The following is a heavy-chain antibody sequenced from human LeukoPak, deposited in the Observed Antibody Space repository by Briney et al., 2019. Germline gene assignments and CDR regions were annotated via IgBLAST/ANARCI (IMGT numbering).Heavy chain of an antibody. V-gene: IGHV4-34*01. CDR1: GGSFSGYY. Sequence: PSETLSLTCAVYGGSFSGYYWSWIRQPPGKGLEWIGEINHSGSTNYNPSLKSRVTISVDTSKNQFSLKLSSVTAADTAVYCCARGASSGWYRPFDYWGQGTLVTVSS. J-gene: IGHJ4*02. D-gene: IGHD6-19*01. CDR2: INHSGST. CDR3: ARGASSGWYRPFDY.